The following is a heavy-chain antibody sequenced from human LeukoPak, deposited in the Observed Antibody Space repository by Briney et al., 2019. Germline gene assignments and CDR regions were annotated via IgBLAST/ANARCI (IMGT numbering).Heavy chain of an antibody. J-gene: IGHJ4*02. Sequence: GWTNAGNGNTKYSQKFQGRVTITRDTSASTAYMELSSLRSEDTAVYYCAREWPDGSGSYYRWGQGTLVTVS. V-gene: IGHV1-3*01. D-gene: IGHD3-10*01. CDR2: TNAGNGNT. CDR3: AREWPDGSGSYYR.